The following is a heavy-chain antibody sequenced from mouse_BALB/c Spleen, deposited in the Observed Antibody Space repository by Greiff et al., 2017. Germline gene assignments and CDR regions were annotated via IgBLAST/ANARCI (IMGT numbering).Heavy chain of an antibody. V-gene: IGHV5-9-4*01. Sequence: EVMLVESGGGLVKPGGSLKLSCAASGFTFSSYAMSWVRQSPEKRLEWVAEISSGGSYTYYPDTVTGRFTISRDNAKNTLYLEMSSLRSEDTAMYYCARDRDYGSSFYAMDYWGQGTSVTVSS. CDR1: GFTFSSYA. D-gene: IGHD1-1*01. CDR2: ISSGGSYT. J-gene: IGHJ4*01. CDR3: ARDRDYGSSFYAMDY.